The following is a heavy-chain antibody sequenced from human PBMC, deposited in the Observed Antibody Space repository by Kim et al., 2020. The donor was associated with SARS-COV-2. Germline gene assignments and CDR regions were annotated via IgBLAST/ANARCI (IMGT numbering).Heavy chain of an antibody. D-gene: IGHD1-1*01. CDR3: AKGGGRQQRYFDY. CDR1: GFTFSSYG. Sequence: GGSLRLSCAASGFTFSSYGMSWVRQAPGKGLEWVSIISGTGGRTFYADSVNGRFTISIDNSKNTLYLQMSSLRAEDTAVYYCAKGGGRQQRYFDYWGQGT. CDR2: ISGTGGRT. J-gene: IGHJ4*02. V-gene: IGHV3-23*01.